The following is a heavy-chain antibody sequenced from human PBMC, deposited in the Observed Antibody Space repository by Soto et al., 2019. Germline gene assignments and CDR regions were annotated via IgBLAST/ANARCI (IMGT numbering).Heavy chain of an antibody. J-gene: IGHJ4*02. CDR1: GFTFSSYA. Sequence: GGSLRLSCAVSGFTFSSYAMSWVRQAPGKGLEWVSGISGSGGSTYSADSVKGRFTISRDNSKNTLYLQMNSLRAEDTAVYYCAKDRTSCSDWYWDYWGQGTLVTVSS. CDR3: AKDRTSCSDWYWDY. D-gene: IGHD6-19*01. CDR2: ISGSGGST. V-gene: IGHV3-23*01.